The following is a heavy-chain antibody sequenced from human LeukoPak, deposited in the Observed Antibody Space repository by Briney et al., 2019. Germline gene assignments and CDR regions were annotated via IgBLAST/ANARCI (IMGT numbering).Heavy chain of an antibody. Sequence: SETLSLTCGVSGGSVTSTNWWTWVRQPPGKGLEWIGEVHLDGRTNYNPSLKSRLTISVDLSENHISLKLTSVTAADTAVYYCARGLCSGGSCYSGHNYWGQGTLVTVSS. CDR2: VHLDGRT. V-gene: IGHV4-4*02. CDR1: GGSVTSTNW. J-gene: IGHJ4*02. CDR3: ARGLCSGGSCYSGHNY. D-gene: IGHD2-15*01.